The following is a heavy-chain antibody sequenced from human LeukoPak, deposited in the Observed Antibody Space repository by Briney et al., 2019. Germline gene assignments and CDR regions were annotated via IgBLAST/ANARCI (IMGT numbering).Heavy chain of an antibody. J-gene: IGHJ5*02. CDR1: GGSISSGGYY. CDR3: ARRRREISTITEDNWLDP. V-gene: IGHV4-61*02. CDR2: IYSSGST. Sequence: SETLSLTCTVSGGSISSGGYYWSWIRQHPGKGLEWIGRIYSSGSTIYNPSLKSRVTISVETSKNQFSLELSSVTAADTAVYYCARRRREISTITEDNWLDPWGHGTLVTVSS. D-gene: IGHD5-24*01.